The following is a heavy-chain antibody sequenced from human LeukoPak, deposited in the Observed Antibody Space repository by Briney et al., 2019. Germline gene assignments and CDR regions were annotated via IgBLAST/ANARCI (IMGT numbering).Heavy chain of an antibody. D-gene: IGHD3-3*01. J-gene: IGHJ4*02. CDR1: GGTFSSYA. V-gene: IGHV1-69*04. Sequence: GASVKVSCKASGGTFSSYAISWVRQAPGQGLEWMGRIIPILGIANYAQKFQGRVTITADKSTSTAYMELSSLRSEDTAVYYCAIDFWSGYYRFDYWGQGTLVTVSS. CDR3: AIDFWSGYYRFDY. CDR2: IIPILGIA.